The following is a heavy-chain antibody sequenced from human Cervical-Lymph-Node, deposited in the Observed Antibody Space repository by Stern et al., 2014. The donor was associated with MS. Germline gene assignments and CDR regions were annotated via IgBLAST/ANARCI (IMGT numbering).Heavy chain of an antibody. CDR1: GDTFSRNA. CDR2: IIPVYGAP. V-gene: IGHV1-69*01. Sequence: VKLVQSGAEVKKPGSSVKVSCKASGDTFSRNAIAWVRQAPGQGLEWMGGIIPVYGAPNYAQKFQGRVTVTADESTSTVYMELSSLRSEDTAVYYCARDLALNTGWYGHWGQGTQVTVSS. D-gene: IGHD1-1*01. CDR3: ARDLALNTGWYGH. J-gene: IGHJ5*02.